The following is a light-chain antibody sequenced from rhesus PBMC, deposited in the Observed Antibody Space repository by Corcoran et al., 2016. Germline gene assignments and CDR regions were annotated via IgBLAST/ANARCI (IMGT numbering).Light chain of an antibody. Sequence: DIVMTQTPLSLPVTLGEPASISCRSSQSLLSSNGYNYLNWYLQKPGQSPQLLIYYGSTRASGVPDRFSGSGSGTDVTLKISRVEAEDVGVYYCMQTLQTPYSFGQGTKVEIK. CDR1: QSLLSSNGYNY. CDR3: MQTLQTPYS. CDR2: YGS. V-gene: IGKV2-60*01. J-gene: IGKJ2*01.